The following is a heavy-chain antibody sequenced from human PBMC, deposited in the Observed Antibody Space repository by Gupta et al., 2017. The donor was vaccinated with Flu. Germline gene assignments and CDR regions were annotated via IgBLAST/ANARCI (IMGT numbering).Heavy chain of an antibody. Sequence: GGPIDSYYCSWIRQSPGKVLEWIGYIYNSGASNYNPSLSSRVSMSVYKSKKQFSLRLTSVTAADTALDYCSCGGNSGQFDYWGQGPLVTVSS. CDR3: SCGGNSGQFDY. D-gene: IGHD2-21*01. J-gene: IGHJ4*02. CDR2: IYNSGAS. V-gene: IGHV4-59*03. CDR1: GGPIDSYY.